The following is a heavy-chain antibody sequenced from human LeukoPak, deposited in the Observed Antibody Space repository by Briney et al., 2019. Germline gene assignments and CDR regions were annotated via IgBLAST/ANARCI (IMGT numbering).Heavy chain of an antibody. V-gene: IGHV4-39*01. J-gene: IGHJ5*02. CDR1: GGSISSSSYY. CDR2: SYYSGTT. Sequence: PSETLSLTCTVSGGSISSSSYYWGWLRQPPGKGLEWIGSSYYSGTTYYNPSLKRRVTISVDTSKNPFSLKLSSVTAADTSVYYCARQPSSGWLYNWFDPWGQGTLVTVSS. CDR3: ARQPSSGWLYNWFDP. D-gene: IGHD6-19*01.